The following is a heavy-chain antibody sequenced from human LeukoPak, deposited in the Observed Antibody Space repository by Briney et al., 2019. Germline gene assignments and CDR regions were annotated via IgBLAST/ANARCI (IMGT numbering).Heavy chain of an antibody. CDR3: ARASAAGLNYFDY. D-gene: IGHD6-13*01. CDR2: INPNSGGT. Sequence: GASVKVSCKASGYTFTGYYMHWVRQAPGQGLEWMGWINPNSGGTNYAQKFQGWVTMTRDTSISTAYMELSRLRSDDTAVYYCARASAAGLNYFDYWGQGTLVTVSS. CDR1: GYTFTGYY. V-gene: IGHV1-2*04. J-gene: IGHJ4*02.